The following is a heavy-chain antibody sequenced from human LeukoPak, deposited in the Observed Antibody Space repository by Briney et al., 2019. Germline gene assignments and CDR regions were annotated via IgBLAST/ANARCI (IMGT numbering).Heavy chain of an antibody. Sequence: SETLSLTCTVSGASISNYYWSWIRQPAGKGLEWIGRIYTSGSTNYSPSLKSRVTMSVDTSKNQFSLKLSSVTAADTAVYYCARGLLRLTYYWFREAAYYFDYWGQGTLVTVSS. CDR1: GASISNYY. CDR2: IYTSGST. V-gene: IGHV4-4*07. J-gene: IGHJ4*02. D-gene: IGHD3-10*01. CDR3: ARGLLRLTYYWFREAAYYFDY.